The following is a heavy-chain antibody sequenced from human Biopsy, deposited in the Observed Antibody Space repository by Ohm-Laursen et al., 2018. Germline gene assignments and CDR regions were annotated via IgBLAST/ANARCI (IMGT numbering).Heavy chain of an antibody. J-gene: IGHJ4*02. D-gene: IGHD6-19*01. CDR3: ARGRLRAVARFDY. CDR2: INHSGST. V-gene: IGHV4-34*01. Sequence: SETLSHTCAVYGGSFSGYYWSWIRQPPGKGLEWIGEINHSGSTNYNPSLKSRVTISVDTSKNQFSLKLSSVTAADTAVYYCARGRLRAVARFDYWGQGTLVTVSS. CDR1: GGSFSGYY.